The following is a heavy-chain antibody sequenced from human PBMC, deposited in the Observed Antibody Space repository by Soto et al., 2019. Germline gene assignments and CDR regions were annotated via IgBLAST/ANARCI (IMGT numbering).Heavy chain of an antibody. CDR3: ARGPPHSH. Sequence: SETLSLTCTVSGGSMNTYYWVWFRQPPGKGLEWVGYIYYSGSTTYSPSLKSRVTISVDTSKNQFSLKLNSVTAEDTAVYYCARGPPHSHWGQGTLVTVSS. J-gene: IGHJ4*02. V-gene: IGHV4-59*12. D-gene: IGHD2-21*01. CDR1: GGSMNTYY. CDR2: IYYSGST.